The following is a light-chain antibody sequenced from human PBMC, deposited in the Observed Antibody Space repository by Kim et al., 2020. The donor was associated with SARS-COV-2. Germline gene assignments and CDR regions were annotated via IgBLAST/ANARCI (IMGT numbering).Light chain of an antibody. CDR2: AAS. V-gene: IGKV1-39*01. Sequence: DIQMTQSPSSLSASVGDRVTITCRASQSISSYLNWYQQKPGKAPKLLIYAASSLQSGVPSRFSGSGSGTDSTLTISSLQPEDFATYYCQQSYSTPLYSFGQGTKLEI. J-gene: IGKJ2*03. CDR3: QQSYSTPLYS. CDR1: QSISSY.